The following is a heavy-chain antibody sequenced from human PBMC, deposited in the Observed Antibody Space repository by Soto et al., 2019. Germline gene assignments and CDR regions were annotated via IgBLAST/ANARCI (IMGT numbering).Heavy chain of an antibody. Sequence: QVQLVQSGAEVKKSGSPVKVSCTASGGTFSSYSINWVRQAPGQGLEWMGGVIPIFGKPTYAQKCQGRLTITADKSTSTAYMELTSLRYDDTAVYYCARERSYYYAMDVWGQGTTVTVSS. V-gene: IGHV1-69*06. CDR2: VIPIFGKP. J-gene: IGHJ6*02. CDR3: ARERSYYYAMDV. CDR1: GGTFSSYS.